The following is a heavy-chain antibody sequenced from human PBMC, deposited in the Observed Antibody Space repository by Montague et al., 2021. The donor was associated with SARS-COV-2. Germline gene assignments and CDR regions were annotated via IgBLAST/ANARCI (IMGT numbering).Heavy chain of an antibody. CDR3: ARVPASATYSSVDY. Sequence: SETLSLTCTVSGGSISSTCYYWGWVRQPPGKGLEWIGSIYHSGSANYTPSLKSRVTISIDTSKNQFSLKLSSVTAADTAVYYCARVPASATYSSVDYWGQGTLVTVSS. V-gene: IGHV4-39*07. J-gene: IGHJ4*02. CDR1: GGSISSTCYY. CDR2: IYHSGSA. D-gene: IGHD1-26*01.